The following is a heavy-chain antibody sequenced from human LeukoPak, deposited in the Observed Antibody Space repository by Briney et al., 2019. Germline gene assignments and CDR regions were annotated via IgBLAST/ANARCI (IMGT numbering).Heavy chain of an antibody. CDR3: AKGAYDFWSGPPGYMDV. CDR1: GFTFSSYG. J-gene: IGHJ6*03. CDR2: IRYDGSNK. D-gene: IGHD3-3*01. V-gene: IGHV3-30*02. Sequence: GGSLRLSCAASGFTFSSYGMHWVRQAPGKGLEWVAFIRYDGSNKYYADSVKGRFTISRDNSKNTLYLQMNSLRAEDTAVYYCAKGAYDFWSGPPGYMDVWAKGPRSPSP.